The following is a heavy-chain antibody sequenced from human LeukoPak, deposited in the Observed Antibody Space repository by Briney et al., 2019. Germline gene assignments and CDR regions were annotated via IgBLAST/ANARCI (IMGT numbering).Heavy chain of an antibody. Sequence: PSETLSLTCTVSGYSISSGYYWGWIRQPPGKGLEWIGSIYHSGSTYYNPSLKSRVTISVGTSKNQFSLKLSSVTAADTAVYYCARHPRGGYSYGFIDYWGQGTLVTVSS. CDR1: GYSISSGYY. J-gene: IGHJ4*02. CDR3: ARHPRGGYSYGFIDY. V-gene: IGHV4-38-2*02. CDR2: IYHSGST. D-gene: IGHD5-18*01.